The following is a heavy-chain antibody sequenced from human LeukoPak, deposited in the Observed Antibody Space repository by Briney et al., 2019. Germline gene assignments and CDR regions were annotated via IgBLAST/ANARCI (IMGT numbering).Heavy chain of an antibody. CDR1: GGSISSYY. V-gene: IGHV4-59*08. Sequence: SETLSLTCTVSGGSISSYYWSWIRQPPGKGLEWIGYIYYSGSTNYNPSLKSRVTISVDTSKNQFSLKLSSVTAADTAVYYCARHYYYDSSGVNWFDPWGQGTLVTVSS. J-gene: IGHJ5*02. D-gene: IGHD3-22*01. CDR2: IYYSGST. CDR3: ARHYYYDSSGVNWFDP.